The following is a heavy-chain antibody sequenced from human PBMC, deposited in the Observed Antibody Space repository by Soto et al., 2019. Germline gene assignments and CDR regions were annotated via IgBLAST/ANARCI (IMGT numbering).Heavy chain of an antibody. Sequence: GGSLRLSCVVSGFTFSDFGMHCVRQSPGEGLAWVASISKDGLDRYYSESVTVRFTISRDDSKNTVFLQMNSLKVEDTAAYFCASPRDGQWLVFDHWGQRTLVTVSS. V-gene: IGHV3-30*19. CDR2: ISKDGLDR. D-gene: IGHD6-19*01. J-gene: IGHJ4*02. CDR1: GFTFSDFG. CDR3: ASPRDGQWLVFDH.